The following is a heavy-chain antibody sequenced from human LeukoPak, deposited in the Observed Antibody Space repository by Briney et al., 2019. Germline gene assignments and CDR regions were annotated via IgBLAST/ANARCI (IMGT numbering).Heavy chain of an antibody. V-gene: IGHV1-46*01. CDR2: INPSGGST. J-gene: IGHJ6*03. CDR1: GYTFTSYY. Sequence: VASVKVSCKASGYTFTSYYMHWVRQAPGQGLEWMGIINPSGGSTSYAQKFQGRVTITRNTSISTAYMELSSLRSEDTAVYYCARGARGEGQWNYYYYMDVWGKGTTVTVSS. D-gene: IGHD6-19*01. CDR3: ARGARGEGQWNYYYYMDV.